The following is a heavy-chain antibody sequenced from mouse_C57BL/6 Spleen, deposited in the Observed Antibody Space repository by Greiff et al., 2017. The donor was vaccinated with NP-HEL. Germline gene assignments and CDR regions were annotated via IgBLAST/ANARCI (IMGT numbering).Heavy chain of an antibody. Sequence: QVQLQQSGPELVKPGASVKISCKASGYAFSSSWMNWVEQRPGKGLEWIGRIYPGDGDTNYNGKFKGKATLTADKSSSTAYMQLGRRTSEDSAVYFCARSEGIYYYGSSSVFLAYWGQGTLVTVSA. D-gene: IGHD1-1*01. CDR1: GYAFSSSW. CDR2: IYPGDGDT. J-gene: IGHJ3*01. CDR3: ARSEGIYYYGSSSVFLAY. V-gene: IGHV1-82*01.